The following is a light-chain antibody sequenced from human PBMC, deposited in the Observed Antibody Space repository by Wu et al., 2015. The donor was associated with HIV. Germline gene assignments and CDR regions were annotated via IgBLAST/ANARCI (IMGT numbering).Light chain of an antibody. CDR2: DAT. CDR1: QSVSRY. V-gene: IGKV3-11*01. CDR3: QQRRNWPLS. Sequence: EIVLTQSPATLSLSPGERATLSCRASQSVSRYLTWYQHKPGQAPRLLIYDATNRATGIPARFSGSGSETDFTLTISSLEPEDFAVYYCQQRRNWPLSFGGGTKGGDQT. J-gene: IGKJ4*01.